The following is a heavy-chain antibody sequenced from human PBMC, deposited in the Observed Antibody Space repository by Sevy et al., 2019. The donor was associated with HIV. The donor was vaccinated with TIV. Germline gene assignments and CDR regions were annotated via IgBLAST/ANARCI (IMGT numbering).Heavy chain of an antibody. V-gene: IGHV3-72*01. CDR2: TRNRANSYTT. CDR1: GFTFSDHY. D-gene: IGHD3-22*01. Sequence: GGSLRLSCVASGFTFSDHYMDWVRQAPGKGLEWVGRTRNRANSYTTEYAASVKGTFTISRVDLKSSLYLQMSSLKTADKAVYYCTSGARYYRGIDYWGQGTLVTVSS. J-gene: IGHJ4*02. CDR3: TSGARYYRGIDY.